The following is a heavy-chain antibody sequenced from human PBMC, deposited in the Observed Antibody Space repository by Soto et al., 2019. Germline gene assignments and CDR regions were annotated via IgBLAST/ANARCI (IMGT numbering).Heavy chain of an antibody. V-gene: IGHV3-21*01. CDR2: ISSSSSYI. CDR1: GFTFSSYS. CDR3: ARDLAVGRYFDKRQRAWGY. Sequence: GGSLRLSCAASGFTFSSYSMNWVRQAPGKGLEWVSSISSSSSYIYYADSVKGRFTISRDNAKNSLYLQMNSLRAEDTAVYYCARDLAVGRYFDKRQRAWGYWGQGTLVTVSS. D-gene: IGHD3-9*01. J-gene: IGHJ4*02.